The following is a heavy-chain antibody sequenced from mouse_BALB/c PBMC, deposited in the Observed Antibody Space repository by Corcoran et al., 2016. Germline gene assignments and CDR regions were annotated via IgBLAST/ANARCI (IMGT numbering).Heavy chain of an antibody. CDR3: ARSAYGNYVRYAMDY. J-gene: IGHJ4*01. V-gene: IGHV9-1*02. D-gene: IGHD2-1*01. Sequence: QIPLVQSGPELKKPGETVKISCKASGYTFTNYGMNWVKQAPGKGLKWMGWINTYTGEPTYADDFKGRFAFSLETSASTAYLQINNLKNEDMATYFCARSAYGNYVRYAMDYWGQGTSVTVSS. CDR2: INTYTGEP. CDR1: GYTFTNYG.